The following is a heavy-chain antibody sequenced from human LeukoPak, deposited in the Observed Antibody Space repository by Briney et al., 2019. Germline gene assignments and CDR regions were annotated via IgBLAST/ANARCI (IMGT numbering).Heavy chain of an antibody. CDR2: IGGLGEST. D-gene: IGHD4-23*01. CDR1: GFTFSRFA. J-gene: IGHJ4*02. CDR3: AKGRTTYGGNSGVLDY. Sequence: GGSLRLSCEASGFTFSRFAMTWVRQAPGKGLEWVSTIGGLGESTNYADSVKGRFTISRDNSKNTLYLQMNSLRAEDTAVYYCAKGRTTYGGNSGVLDYWGQGTLVTVSS. V-gene: IGHV3-23*01.